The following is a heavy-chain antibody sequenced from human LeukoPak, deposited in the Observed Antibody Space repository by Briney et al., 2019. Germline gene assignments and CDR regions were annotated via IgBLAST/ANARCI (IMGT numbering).Heavy chain of an antibody. V-gene: IGHV4-39*01. Sequence: PSETLSLTCTVSGGSISSSSYYWGWIRQTPGKGLEWIGSIYYSGSTFYSPSLKSRVTISVDTSKNQFSLKLSSVIAADTAVYYCASFYCSGGSCYQYFSYYYMDVWGKGTTVTISS. D-gene: IGHD2-15*01. CDR3: ASFYCSGGSCYQYFSYYYMDV. CDR2: IYYSGST. CDR1: GGSISSSSYY. J-gene: IGHJ6*03.